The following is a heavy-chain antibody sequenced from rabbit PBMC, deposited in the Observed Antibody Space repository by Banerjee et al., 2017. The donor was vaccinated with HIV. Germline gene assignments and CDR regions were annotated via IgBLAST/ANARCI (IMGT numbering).Heavy chain of an antibody. D-gene: IGHD4-1*01. CDR1: GFSFSSGYW. J-gene: IGHJ4*01. V-gene: IGHV1S45*01. CDR3: ARDLAGVIGWNFNL. Sequence: QEQLKETGGGLVQPGGSLTLTCTVSGFSFSSGYWMCWVRQAPGKGLEWIACIYAGSSGSTYYASWAKGRFTISKTSWTTVTLQMTSLTAADTASYFCARDLAGVIGWNFNLWGPGTLVTVS. CDR2: IYAGSSGST.